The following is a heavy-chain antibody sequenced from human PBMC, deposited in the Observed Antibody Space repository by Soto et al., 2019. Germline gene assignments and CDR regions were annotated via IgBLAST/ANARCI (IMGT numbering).Heavy chain of an antibody. CDR1: GFTFSSYG. CDR2: IWYDGSNK. J-gene: IGHJ4*02. CDR3: ARGGWGSGWYGYYFDY. Sequence: PGGSLRLSCAASGFTFSSYGMHCVRQAPGKGLEWVAVIWYDGSNKYYADSVKGRFTISRDNSKNTLYLQMNSLRAEDTAVYYCARGGWGSGWYGYYFDYWGQGTLVTVSS. V-gene: IGHV3-33*01. D-gene: IGHD6-19*01.